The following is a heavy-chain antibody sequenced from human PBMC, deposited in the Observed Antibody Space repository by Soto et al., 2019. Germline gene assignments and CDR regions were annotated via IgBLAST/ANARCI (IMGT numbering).Heavy chain of an antibody. CDR2: IYHSGIT. CDR3: ARAMYCGGDCYWFDP. V-gene: IGHV4-30-2*01. J-gene: IGHJ5*02. Sequence: SETLSLTCAVSGVSITSGAYSLTWIRQPPGKGLEWIGYIYHSGITYYNPSLKSRVTILVDRSKNQVSLKLTSLTAADTAVYYCARAMYCGGDCYWFDPWGQGTLVTVSS. D-gene: IGHD2-21*02. CDR1: GVSITSGAYS.